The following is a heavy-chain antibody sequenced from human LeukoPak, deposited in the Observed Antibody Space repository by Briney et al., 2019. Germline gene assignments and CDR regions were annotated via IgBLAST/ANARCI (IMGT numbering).Heavy chain of an antibody. CDR1: GGTFSDYY. Sequence: TSETLSLTCAVYGGTFSDYYWSWIRQPPGKGLEWIGEINHSGATNYNPSLKSRVTISVDTSKNQFSLKLSSVTAADTAVYYCARDQYYYDSSGYYSSYWYFDLWGRGTLVTVSS. J-gene: IGHJ2*01. CDR3: ARDQYYYDSSGYYSSYWYFDL. CDR2: INHSGAT. D-gene: IGHD3-22*01. V-gene: IGHV4-34*01.